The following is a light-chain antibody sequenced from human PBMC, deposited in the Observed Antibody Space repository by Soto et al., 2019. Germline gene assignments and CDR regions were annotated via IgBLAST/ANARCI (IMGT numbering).Light chain of an antibody. CDR1: SSDVGAYYS. Sequence: QSALTQPASVSGSPGQSITISCTGTSSDVGAYYSVSWYQHHPGKAPKLIIYGVTNRPSGVSNRFSGSKSGNTASLTISGLRAEDEADYHCSSYTSGSSHYVFATGTKVTVL. V-gene: IGLV2-14*01. CDR3: SSYTSGSSHYV. CDR2: GVT. J-gene: IGLJ1*01.